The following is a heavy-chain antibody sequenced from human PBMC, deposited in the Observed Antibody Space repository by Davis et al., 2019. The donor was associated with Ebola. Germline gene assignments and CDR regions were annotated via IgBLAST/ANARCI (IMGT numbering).Heavy chain of an antibody. CDR2: IIPIFGTA. CDR1: GGTFSSYA. D-gene: IGHD4-17*01. J-gene: IGHJ4*02. CDR3: ARDLGTVTTRGDY. Sequence: AASVKVSCKASGGTFSSYAISWVRQAPGQGLEWMGGIIPIFGTANYAQKFQGRVTMTRNTSISTAYMELSSLKSEDTAVYYCARDLGTVTTRGDYWGQGTLVTVSS. V-gene: IGHV1-69*05.